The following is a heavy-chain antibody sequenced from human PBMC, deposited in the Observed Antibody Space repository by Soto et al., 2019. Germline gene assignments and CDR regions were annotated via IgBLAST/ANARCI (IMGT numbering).Heavy chain of an antibody. D-gene: IGHD1-26*01. Sequence: PSETLSLTCTVSGGSVSSGSYYWSWIRQPPGKGLEWIGYIYYSGSTNYSPSLKSRVTISVDTSKNQFSLKLSSVTAADTAVYYCARDLSEVGPRNWFDPWGQGTLVTVSS. J-gene: IGHJ5*02. CDR1: GGSVSSGSYY. CDR2: IYYSGST. V-gene: IGHV4-61*01. CDR3: ARDLSEVGPRNWFDP.